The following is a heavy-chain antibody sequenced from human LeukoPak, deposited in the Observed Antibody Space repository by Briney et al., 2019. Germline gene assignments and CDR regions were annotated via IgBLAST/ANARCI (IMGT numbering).Heavy chain of an antibody. CDR2: INSNGGST. V-gene: IGHV3-64*01. J-gene: IGHJ4*02. D-gene: IGHD4-17*01. CDR3: ARAPTVTAESAFGY. CDR1: GYTFSNYA. Sequence: GGSLRLSCVASGYTFSNYAMHWVRQTPGKGLEYVSGINSNGGSTQYASSVKGRFTISRDNSKDTLYLQVGSLRSEDMAVYYCARAPTVTAESAFGYWGQGTLVTVSS.